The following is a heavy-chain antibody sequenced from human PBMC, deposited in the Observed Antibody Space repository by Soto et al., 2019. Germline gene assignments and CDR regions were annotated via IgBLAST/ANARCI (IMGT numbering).Heavy chain of an antibody. Sequence: PGGSLRLSCAASGFTLDDYAMHWVRQAPGKGLEWVSGISWNSGSIGYADSVKGRFTISRDNAKNSLYLQMNSLRAEDTALYYCAKSYYYDSSGYYYGLDYWGQGTLVTVSS. CDR2: ISWNSGSI. CDR1: GFTLDDYA. D-gene: IGHD3-22*01. J-gene: IGHJ4*02. V-gene: IGHV3-9*01. CDR3: AKSYYYDSSGYYYGLDY.